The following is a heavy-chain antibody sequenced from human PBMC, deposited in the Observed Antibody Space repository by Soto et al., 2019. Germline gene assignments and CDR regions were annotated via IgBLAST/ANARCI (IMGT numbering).Heavy chain of an antibody. D-gene: IGHD3-22*01. CDR1: GGSISSYY. CDR2: IYYSGST. J-gene: IGHJ4*02. Sequence: SETLSLTCTVSGGSISSYYWSWIRQPPGKGLEWIGYIYYSGSTNYNPSLKSRVTISVDTSKNQFSLKLSSVTAADTAVYYCARGAGVLYYYDSSGYYQFDYWAQGTLVTVSS. V-gene: IGHV4-59*01. CDR3: ARGAGVLYYYDSSGYYQFDY.